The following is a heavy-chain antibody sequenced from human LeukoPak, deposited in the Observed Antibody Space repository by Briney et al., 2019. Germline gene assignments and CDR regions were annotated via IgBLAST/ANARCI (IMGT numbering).Heavy chain of an antibody. CDR3: ARHAIFGVVTNTRMDV. V-gene: IGHV5-51*01. Sequence: GESLKISCKGSGYSFTSYWIGWVRQMPGKGLEWMGIIYPGDSDTRYSPSFQGQVTISADKSISTAYLQWSSLKASDTAMYYCARHAIFGVVTNTRMDVWGQGTTVTVSS. J-gene: IGHJ6*02. CDR1: GYSFTSYW. D-gene: IGHD3-3*01. CDR2: IYPGDSDT.